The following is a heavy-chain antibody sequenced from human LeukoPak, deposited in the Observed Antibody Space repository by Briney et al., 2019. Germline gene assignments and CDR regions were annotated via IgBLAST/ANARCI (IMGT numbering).Heavy chain of an antibody. CDR3: AKYRTHYPDFSAYYFSPPLQHY. D-gene: IGHD3-22*01. CDR2: IFGSTGSTGST. V-gene: IGHV3-23*01. Sequence: PGGSLRLSCVASGFTFSNYAMSWVRQAPGKGLEWVSGIFGSTGSTGSTYYADSVKGRVTISRDNSRNTVYLQMNSLRAEDTAVYYCAKYRTHYPDFSAYYFSPPLQHYWGHGTLVTFSS. J-gene: IGHJ4*01. CDR1: GFTFSNYA.